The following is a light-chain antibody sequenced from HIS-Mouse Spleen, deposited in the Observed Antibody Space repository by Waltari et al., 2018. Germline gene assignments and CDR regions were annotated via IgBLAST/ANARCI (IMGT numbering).Light chain of an antibody. J-gene: IGLJ2*01. CDR2: GNS. V-gene: IGLV1-40*01. Sequence: QSVLTQPPSVSGAPGQRVTISCPGSTSNSGAGHDVHWYQQLPGTAPKLLIYGNSNRPSGVPDRFSGSKSGTSASLAITGLQAEDEADYYCQSYDSSLSGSRVFGGGTKLTVL. CDR1: TSNSGAGHD. CDR3: QSYDSSLSGSRV.